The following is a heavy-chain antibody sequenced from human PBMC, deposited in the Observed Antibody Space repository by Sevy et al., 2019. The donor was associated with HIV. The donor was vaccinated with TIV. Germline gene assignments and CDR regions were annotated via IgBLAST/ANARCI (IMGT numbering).Heavy chain of an antibody. J-gene: IGHJ5*02. Sequence: WGSLRLSCAASGFTFSSYAMSWVRQAPGKGLEWVSAISGSGGSTYYADSVKGRFTISRDNSKNTLYLQMNSLRAEDTAVYYCAKEYDFWSGYPNNWFDPWGQGTLVTVSS. CDR1: GFTFSSYA. V-gene: IGHV3-23*01. D-gene: IGHD3-3*01. CDR3: AKEYDFWSGYPNNWFDP. CDR2: ISGSGGST.